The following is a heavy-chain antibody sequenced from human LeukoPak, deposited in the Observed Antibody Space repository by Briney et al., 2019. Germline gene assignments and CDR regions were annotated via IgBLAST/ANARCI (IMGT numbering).Heavy chain of an antibody. CDR2: ISASSSYI. CDR3: ARDRLEGGETFDY. Sequence: GGSLRLSCAASGFSFRSFSMDWVRQAPGKGLKWVSSISASSSYIAYADSVKGRFTISRDNAKNSLYLQMNSLRTDDTAVYYCARDRLEGGETFDYWGQGALVTVSS. CDR1: GFSFRSFS. J-gene: IGHJ4*02. V-gene: IGHV3-21*01. D-gene: IGHD1-1*01.